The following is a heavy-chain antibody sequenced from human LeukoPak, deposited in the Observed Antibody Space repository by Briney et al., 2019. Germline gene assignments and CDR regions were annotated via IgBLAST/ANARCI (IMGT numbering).Heavy chain of an antibody. CDR2: ISDSSDTM. V-gene: IGHV3-23*01. CDR1: GFTFSHYW. D-gene: IGHD6-19*01. CDR3: AKDGPGGWGYFDY. J-gene: IGHJ4*02. Sequence: GGSLRLSCAVSGFTFSHYWMSWVRQAPGKGLEWVSYISDSSDTMYYADSVKGRFTISRDNSKNTLYPQMNSLRAEDTAVYYCAKDGPGGWGYFDYWGQGTLVTVSS.